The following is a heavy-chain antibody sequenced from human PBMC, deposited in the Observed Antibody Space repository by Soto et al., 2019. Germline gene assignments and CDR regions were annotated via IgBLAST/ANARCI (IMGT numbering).Heavy chain of an antibody. D-gene: IGHD3-9*01. J-gene: IGHJ4*02. Sequence: GGSLRLSCAASGFTFSSYAMHWVRQTPGKGLEWVAVISYDGSNKYYADSVKGRFTISRDNSKNTLYLQMNSLRAEDTAVYYCARDYYDILTGYLDYWGQGTLVTVSS. V-gene: IGHV3-30-3*01. CDR1: GFTFSSYA. CDR3: ARDYYDILTGYLDY. CDR2: ISYDGSNK.